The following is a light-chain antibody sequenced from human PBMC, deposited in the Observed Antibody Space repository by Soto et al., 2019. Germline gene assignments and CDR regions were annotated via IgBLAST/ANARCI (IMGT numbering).Light chain of an antibody. CDR2: DII. CDR1: SSDIGAFTS. CDR3: ISYSRTTTLVV. V-gene: IGLV2-14*03. Sequence: QSALTQPASVSGSPGQSITISCTGTSSDIGAFTSVSWYQQHPGKAPKLIIYDIIHRPSGVSDRFSVSKSVNTASLPVSGLQPEDEANYYCISYSRTTTLVVFGGGTKLTVL. J-gene: IGLJ2*01.